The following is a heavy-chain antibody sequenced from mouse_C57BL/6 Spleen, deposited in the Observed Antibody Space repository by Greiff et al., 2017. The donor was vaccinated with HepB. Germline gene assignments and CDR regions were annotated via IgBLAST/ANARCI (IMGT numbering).Heavy chain of an antibody. J-gene: IGHJ4*01. CDR2: IDPSDSET. CDR1: GYTFTSYW. D-gene: IGHD2-3*01. CDR3: AVYDGYDYAMDY. V-gene: IGHV1-52*01. Sequence: QVQLQQPGAELVRPGSSVKLSCKASGYTFTSYWMHWVKQRPIQGLEWIGNIDPSDSETHYNQKFKDKATLTVDKSSSTAYMQLSSLTSEDSAVYYCAVYDGYDYAMDYWGQGTSVTVSS.